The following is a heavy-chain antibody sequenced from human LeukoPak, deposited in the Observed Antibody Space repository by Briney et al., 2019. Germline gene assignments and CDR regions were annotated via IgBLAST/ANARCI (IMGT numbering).Heavy chain of an antibody. Sequence: ASVKVSCKASGYTFTSYAMHWVRQAPGQGLEWMGWISAYNGNTNYAQKLQGRVTMTTDTSTSTAYMELRSLRSDDTAVYYCARDGSGHDCSGGSCHLTDIDYWGQGTLVTVSS. J-gene: IGHJ4*02. D-gene: IGHD2-15*01. CDR2: ISAYNGNT. CDR1: GYTFTSYA. CDR3: ARDGSGHDCSGGSCHLTDIDY. V-gene: IGHV1-18*01.